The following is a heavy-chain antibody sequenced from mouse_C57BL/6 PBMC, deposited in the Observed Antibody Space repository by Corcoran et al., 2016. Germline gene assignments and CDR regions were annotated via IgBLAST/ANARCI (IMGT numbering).Heavy chain of an antibody. J-gene: IGHJ4*01. Sequence: EVQLQQSGPVLVKPGASVKMSCKASGYTFTDYYMNWVKQSHGKSLEWIGVINPYNGGTSYNQKFKGKATLTVDKSSSTAYMELNSLTSEDSAVYYCAYSNYNAMDYWGQGTSVTVSS. D-gene: IGHD2-5*01. CDR2: INPYNGGT. V-gene: IGHV1-19*01. CDR3: AYSNYNAMDY. CDR1: GYTFTDYY.